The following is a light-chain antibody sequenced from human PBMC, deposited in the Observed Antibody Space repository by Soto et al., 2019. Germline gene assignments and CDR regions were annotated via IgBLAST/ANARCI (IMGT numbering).Light chain of an antibody. V-gene: IGKV4-1*01. Sequence: DIVLTQSPDSLAVFLGERATITCKSSQSLFYSAYRTNYLAWYQDKAGQPPKMLISWASTRASGVPDRFSGSGSGTDFTLTISSLQAEDVAVYYCLQYYGGPPHTLGQGTKLEI. CDR1: QSLFYSAYRTNY. CDR3: LQYYGGPPHT. J-gene: IGKJ2*01. CDR2: WAS.